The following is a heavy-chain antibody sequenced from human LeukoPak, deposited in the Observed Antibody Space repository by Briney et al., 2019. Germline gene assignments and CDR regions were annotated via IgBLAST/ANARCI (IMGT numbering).Heavy chain of an antibody. D-gene: IGHD3-3*01. CDR1: GGSISSYY. J-gene: IGHJ3*02. CDR2: IYYSGST. Sequence: SETLSLTCTVSGGSISSYYWSWIRQPPGKGLEWIGYIYYSGSTNYNPSLKSRVTMSVDTSKNQFSLKLSSVTAADTAVYYCARASGLFGVVMLDAFDIWGQGTMVTVSS. CDR3: ARASGLFGVVMLDAFDI. V-gene: IGHV4-59*12.